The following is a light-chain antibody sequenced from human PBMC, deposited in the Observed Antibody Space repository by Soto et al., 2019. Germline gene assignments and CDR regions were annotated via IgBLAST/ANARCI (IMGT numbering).Light chain of an antibody. CDR3: LRYSSSQWT. CDR2: GAS. J-gene: IGKJ1*01. Sequence: EIVLTQSPGTLSLSPGERATLSCRASQIVGGDTLAWFQQRPGQAPRLVIYGASNRAAGIPDRFSGSGSGTDFTLTVTGLEPEDFAVYFCLRYSSSQWTFGQGTKVDIK. CDR1: QIVGGDT. V-gene: IGKV3-20*01.